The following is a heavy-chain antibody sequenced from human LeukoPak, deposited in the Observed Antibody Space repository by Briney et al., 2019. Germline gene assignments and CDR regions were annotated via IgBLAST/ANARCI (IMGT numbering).Heavy chain of an antibody. D-gene: IGHD6-13*01. CDR2: IYTSGST. Sequence: PSETLSLTCTVSGGSISSYYWSWIRQPAGKGLEWIGRIYTSGSTNYNPSLKSRVTMSVDTSKNQFSLKLSSVTAADTAVYYCARTGYSSSWYEAEKPYYFDYWGQGTLVTVSS. J-gene: IGHJ4*02. CDR3: ARTGYSSSWYEAEKPYYFDY. CDR1: GGSISSYY. V-gene: IGHV4-4*07.